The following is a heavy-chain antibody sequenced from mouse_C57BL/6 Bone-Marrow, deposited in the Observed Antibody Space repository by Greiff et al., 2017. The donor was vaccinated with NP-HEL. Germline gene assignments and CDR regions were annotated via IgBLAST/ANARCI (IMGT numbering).Heavy chain of an antibody. D-gene: IGHD2-2*01. CDR1: GFNIKDDY. CDR3: TSNGYQPY. J-gene: IGHJ3*01. V-gene: IGHV14-4*01. CDR2: IDPENGDT. Sequence: VHVKQSGAELVRPGASVKLSCTASGFNIKDDYMHWVKQRPEQGLEWIGWIDPENGDTEYASKFQGKATITADTSSNTAYLQLSSLTSEDTAVYYCTSNGYQPYWGQGTLVTVSA.